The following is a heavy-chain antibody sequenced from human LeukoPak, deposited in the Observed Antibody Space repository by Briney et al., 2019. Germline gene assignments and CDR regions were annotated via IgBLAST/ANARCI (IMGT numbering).Heavy chain of an antibody. CDR2: IYYNGIT. J-gene: IGHJ5*02. D-gene: IGHD3-10*01. V-gene: IGHV4-59*01. Sequence: SETLSLTCTVSGDSISGNYWSWIRQPPGKGLEWIGYIYYNGITNYNPSLASRASISIDTPKKQFSLNLNSVTAADTAVYFCVRGGKYFTPQGWFDPWGQGTLVIVSS. CDR1: GDSISGNY. CDR3: VRGGKYFTPQGWFDP.